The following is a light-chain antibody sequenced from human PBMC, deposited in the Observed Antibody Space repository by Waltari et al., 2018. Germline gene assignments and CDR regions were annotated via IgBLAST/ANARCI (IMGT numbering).Light chain of an antibody. CDR1: QGVSKY. Sequence: SCRAGQGVSKYLAWYQQKPGQAPRLLIFGATSRATGIPDRFSGSGSGTDLSLTISRVEPEDFAVYYCQQYVSLPATFGQGTKVEIE. CDR3: QQYVSLPAT. V-gene: IGKV3-20*01. CDR2: GAT. J-gene: IGKJ1*01.